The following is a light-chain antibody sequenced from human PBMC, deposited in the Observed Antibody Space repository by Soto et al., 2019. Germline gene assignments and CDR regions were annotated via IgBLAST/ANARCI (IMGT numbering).Light chain of an antibody. Sequence: QPVLTQSSSASASLGSSVKLTCTLSSGHSSYIVAWHQQQPGKAPRYLMNLEGSGSYNKGSGVPDRFSGSSSGTDRYLTISNLQFEDEADYYCETWDSNTRVFGGGTKLTVL. CDR3: ETWDSNTRV. V-gene: IGLV4-60*02. CDR2: LEGSGSY. J-gene: IGLJ2*01. CDR1: SGHSSYI.